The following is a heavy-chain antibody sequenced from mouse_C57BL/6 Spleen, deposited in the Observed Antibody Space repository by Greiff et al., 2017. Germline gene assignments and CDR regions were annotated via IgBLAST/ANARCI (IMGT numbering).Heavy chain of an antibody. CDR2: IYPGDGDT. Sequence: QVQLKQSGPELVKPGASVKISCKASGYAFSSSWMNWVKQRPGKGLEWIGRIYPGDGDTNYNGKFKGKATLTADESSSTAYMQLSSLTSEDSAVXFCARNDYDHWYFDVWGTGTTVTVSS. J-gene: IGHJ1*03. CDR1: GYAFSSSW. D-gene: IGHD2-4*01. CDR3: ARNDYDHWYFDV. V-gene: IGHV1-82*01.